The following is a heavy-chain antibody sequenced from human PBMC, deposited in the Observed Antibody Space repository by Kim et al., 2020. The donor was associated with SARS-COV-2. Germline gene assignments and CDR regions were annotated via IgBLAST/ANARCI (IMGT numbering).Heavy chain of an antibody. Sequence: GGSLRLSCAASGFSFSDYYMSWIRQAPGKGLEWIAYINSDGTSIKYADSVNGRFAISRDNAKKSLSLQMNSLTPEDTAVYYCGGGPANWGQGPLVTVS. CDR2: INSDGTSI. J-gene: IGHJ4*02. V-gene: IGHV3-11*01. CDR1: GFSFSDYY. CDR3: GGGPAN.